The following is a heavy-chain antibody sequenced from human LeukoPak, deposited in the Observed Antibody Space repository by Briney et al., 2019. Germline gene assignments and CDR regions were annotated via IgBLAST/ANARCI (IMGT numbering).Heavy chain of an antibody. CDR2: ISYSGST. CDR3: ARRDQYYYYMDV. J-gene: IGHJ6*03. CDR1: GGSIRSHY. V-gene: IGHV4-59*11. Sequence: SETLSLTCSGSGGSIRSHYWSWVRQPPGKGLEWIGFISYSGSTNYNPSLTGRVTLSVDTSKNQFSLKLISVTAADTAVYYCARRDQYYYYMDVWGRGTPVTVSS.